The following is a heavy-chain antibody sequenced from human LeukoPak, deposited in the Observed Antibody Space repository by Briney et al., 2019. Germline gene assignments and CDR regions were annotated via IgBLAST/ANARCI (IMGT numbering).Heavy chain of an antibody. CDR1: GGSISSYY. V-gene: IGHV4-59*12. CDR3: ARVLAAAGQYYFDY. CDR2: IYYSGST. J-gene: IGHJ4*02. Sequence: SETLSLTCTVSGGSISSYYWNWIRQPPGKGLEWIGYIYYSGSTNYNPSLKSRVTISVDTSKNQFSLNLTSVTAADTAVYYCARVLAAAGQYYFDYWGQGTLVTVSS. D-gene: IGHD6-13*01.